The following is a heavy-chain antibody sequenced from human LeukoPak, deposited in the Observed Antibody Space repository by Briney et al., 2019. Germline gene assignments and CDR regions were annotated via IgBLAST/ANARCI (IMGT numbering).Heavy chain of an antibody. D-gene: IGHD6-19*01. J-gene: IGHJ3*02. V-gene: IGHV3-23*01. CDR2: ISGSGGST. CDR1: GFPFSSYA. Sequence: GGSLLLSCAASGFPFSSYAMSWVRPPPGKGLGWVSAISGSGGSTYYADSVKGRFTISRHNSKNTLYLQMNSLRAEDTAVYYCANPGIAVADDAFDIWGQGTMVTVSS. CDR3: ANPGIAVADDAFDI.